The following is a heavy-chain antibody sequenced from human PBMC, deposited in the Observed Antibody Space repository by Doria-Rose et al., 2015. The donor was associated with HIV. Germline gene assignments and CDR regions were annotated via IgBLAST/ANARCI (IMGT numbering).Heavy chain of an antibody. J-gene: IGHJ4*02. CDR3: ARIKSSRWYHKYYFDF. Sequence: QVTLKEFGPVLVEPTETLTLTCTVSGVSLSSPGMGVSWIRQPPGKALEWLANIFSDDERSYNTSLKSRLTIFRGTSKSQVVLTMTDMDPVDTATYYCARIKSSRWYHKYYFDFWGQGTLVIVSA. D-gene: IGHD6-13*01. CDR1: GVSLSSPGMG. CDR2: IFSDDER. V-gene: IGHV2-26*01.